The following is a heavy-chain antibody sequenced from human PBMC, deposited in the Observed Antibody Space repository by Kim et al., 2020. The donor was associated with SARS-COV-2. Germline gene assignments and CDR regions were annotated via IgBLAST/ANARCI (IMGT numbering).Heavy chain of an antibody. D-gene: IGHD3-3*02. J-gene: IGHJ4*02. V-gene: IGHV7-4-1*02. Sequence: PTYAQGFTGRFVFSLDTSVSTAYLQISSLKAEDTAVYYCARSSLEWLDDYWGQGTLVTVSS. CDR2: P. CDR3: ARSSLEWLDDY.